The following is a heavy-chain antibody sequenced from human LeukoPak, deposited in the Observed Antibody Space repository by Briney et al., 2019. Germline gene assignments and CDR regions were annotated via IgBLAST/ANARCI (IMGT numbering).Heavy chain of an antibody. J-gene: IGHJ4*02. CDR1: GGSISSSSYY. V-gene: IGHV4-39*07. CDR2: IYYSGST. D-gene: IGHD6-13*01. CDR3: ARVVIEAAAGIYYFDY. Sequence: PSETLSLTCTVSGGSISSSSYYWGWIRQPPGKGLEWIGSIYYSGSTYYNPSLKSRVTISVDTSKSQFSLKLSSVTAADTAVYYCARVVIEAAAGIYYFDYWGQGTLVTVSS.